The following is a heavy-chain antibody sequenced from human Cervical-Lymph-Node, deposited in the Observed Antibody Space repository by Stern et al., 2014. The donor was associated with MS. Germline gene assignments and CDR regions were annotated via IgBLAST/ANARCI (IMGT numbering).Heavy chain of an antibody. V-gene: IGHV4-59*01. CDR2: IYYSGST. J-gene: IGHJ6*02. CDR1: GGSISSYN. Sequence: QVQLVQSGPGLVKPSETLSLTCTVSGGSISSYNWSWIRQPPGQGLEWIWYIYYSGSTNYNPSLKSRVTISVDTSKNQFSLKLSSVTAADTAVYYCAAGDGYNPYYYGMDVWGQGTTVTVSS. D-gene: IGHD5-24*01. CDR3: AAGDGYNPYYYGMDV.